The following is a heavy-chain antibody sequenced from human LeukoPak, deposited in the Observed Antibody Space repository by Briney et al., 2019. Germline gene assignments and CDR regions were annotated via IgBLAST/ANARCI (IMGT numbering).Heavy chain of an antibody. CDR1: GFTFGDYA. CDR3: TRVGCSGGSCYLIDCFDY. CDR2: IRSKAYGGTT. V-gene: IGHV3-49*03. D-gene: IGHD2-15*01. Sequence: PGGSLRLSCTASGFTFGDYAMSWFRQAPGKGLEWVGFIRSKAYGGTTEYAASVKGRFTISRDDSKSIAYLQMNSLKTEDTAVYYCTRVGCSGGSCYLIDCFDYWGQGTLVTVSS. J-gene: IGHJ4*02.